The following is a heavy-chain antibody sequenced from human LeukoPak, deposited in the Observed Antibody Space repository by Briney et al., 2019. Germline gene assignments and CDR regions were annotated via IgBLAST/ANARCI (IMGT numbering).Heavy chain of an antibody. Sequence: GGSLRLSCAASGFTFSSYSMNWVRQAPGKGLEWVSSISSSSSYIYYADSVKGRFTISRDNAKNSLYLQMNSLRAEDTAVYYCASDGSYYYDSSGYGSNYWGQGTLVTVSS. V-gene: IGHV3-21*01. CDR1: GFTFSSYS. CDR2: ISSSSSYI. CDR3: ASDGSYYYDSSGYGSNY. D-gene: IGHD3-22*01. J-gene: IGHJ4*02.